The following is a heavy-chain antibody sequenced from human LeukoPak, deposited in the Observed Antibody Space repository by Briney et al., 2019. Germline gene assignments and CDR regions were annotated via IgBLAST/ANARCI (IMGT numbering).Heavy chain of an antibody. D-gene: IGHD2-2*01. CDR3: ALLKLQVLPAADYYYGMDV. CDR2: IRAYNGNT. J-gene: IGHJ6*02. CDR1: GYPFTNYG. Sequence: GASVKVSCKASGYPFTNYGINWVRQAPGQGLEYMGWIRAYNGNTNFAQKLQGRVTMTTDTSTSTAYMQLRSLRSDDTAVYFCALLKLQVLPAADYYYGMDVWGQGTTVTVSS. V-gene: IGHV1-18*01.